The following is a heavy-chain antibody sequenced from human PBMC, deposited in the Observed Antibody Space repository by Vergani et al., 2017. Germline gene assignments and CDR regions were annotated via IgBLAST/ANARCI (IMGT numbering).Heavy chain of an antibody. CDR3: AKANHRNSGYDYRYYDHAMDV. J-gene: IGHJ6*02. V-gene: IGHV3-23*01. D-gene: IGHD5-12*01. Sequence: EVQLLESGGDLVQPGGSLRLSCAASGFTFNHYAMNWVRQAPGKGLEWVSGISGSGGSTYYAGSVKGRFTISRDSSKNTLYLQMNSLSAGDTAVYYCAKANHRNSGYDYRYYDHAMDVWGQGTTVTVSS. CDR2: ISGSGGST. CDR1: GFTFNHYA.